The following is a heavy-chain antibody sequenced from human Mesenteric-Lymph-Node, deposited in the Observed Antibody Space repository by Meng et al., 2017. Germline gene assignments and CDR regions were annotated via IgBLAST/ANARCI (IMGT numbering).Heavy chain of an antibody. J-gene: IGHJ4*02. CDR2: IYDSGNT. V-gene: IGHV3-66*01. CDR1: GLRVSDNY. CDR3: ARVPVRGVRTLG. Sequence: GESLKISCAASGLRVSDNYMAWVRQAPGKGLDWVSVIYDSGNTYYTDSVKGRFTISRDNAKNSLYLQMNSLRAEDTAVYYCARVPVRGVRTLGWGQGTLVTVSS. D-gene: IGHD3-10*01.